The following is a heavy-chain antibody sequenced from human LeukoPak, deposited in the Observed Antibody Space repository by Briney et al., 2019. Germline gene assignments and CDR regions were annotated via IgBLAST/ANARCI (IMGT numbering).Heavy chain of an antibody. CDR2: IRYDGSNK. CDR1: GFTVSSYY. Sequence: PGGSLRLSCAASGFTVSSYYMSWVRQAPGKGLEWVAFIRYDGSNKYYADSVKGRFTISRDNSKNTLYLQMNSLRAEDTAVYYCAKVPVSGRSSSWFDYWGQGTLVTVSS. V-gene: IGHV3-30*02. D-gene: IGHD6-13*01. J-gene: IGHJ4*02. CDR3: AKVPVSGRSSSWFDY.